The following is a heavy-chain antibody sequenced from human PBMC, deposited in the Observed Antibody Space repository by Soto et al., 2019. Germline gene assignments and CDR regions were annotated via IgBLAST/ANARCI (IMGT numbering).Heavy chain of an antibody. Sequence: ASVKVSCKASGYTFTGYAMHWVRQAPGQRLEWMGWINASNGDTKDAQKFQGRVTMTRDTSVNMAYMELTSLKSDDTAVYYCARQRKGAAAGPVDAFDIWGQGTMVTVSS. CDR1: GYTFTGYA. CDR2: INASNGDT. D-gene: IGHD6-13*01. V-gene: IGHV1-3*01. CDR3: ARQRKGAAAGPVDAFDI. J-gene: IGHJ3*02.